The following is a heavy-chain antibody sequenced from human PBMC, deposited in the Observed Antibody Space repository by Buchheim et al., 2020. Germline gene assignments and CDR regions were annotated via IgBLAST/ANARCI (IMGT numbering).Heavy chain of an antibody. CDR2: IKQDGSEK. V-gene: IGHV3-7*01. J-gene: IGHJ6*02. D-gene: IGHD3-10*01. CDR3: ARVPVGITMVQGVIVYYYGMDV. Sequence: EVQLVESGGGLVQPGGSLRLSCAASGFTFSSYWMSWVRQAPGKGLEWVANIKQDGSEKYYVDSVKGRFTISRDNAKNSLYLQMNSLRAEDTAVYYCARVPVGITMVQGVIVYYYGMDVWGQGTT. CDR1: GFTFSSYW.